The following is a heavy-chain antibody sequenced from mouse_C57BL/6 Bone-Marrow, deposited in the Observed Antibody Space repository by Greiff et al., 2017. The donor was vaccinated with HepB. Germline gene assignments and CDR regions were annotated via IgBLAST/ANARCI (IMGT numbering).Heavy chain of an antibody. CDR2: INPNYGTT. D-gene: IGHD1-1*01. V-gene: IGHV1-39*01. Sequence: VHVKQSGPELVKPGASVKISCKASGYSFTDYNMNWVKQSNGKSLEWIGVINPNYGTTSYNQKFKGKATLTVDQSSSTAYMQLNSLTSEDSAVYYCAPSHYYGSSLYFGYWGQGNTLTVSS. J-gene: IGHJ2*01. CDR3: APSHYYGSSLYFGY. CDR1: GYSFTDYN.